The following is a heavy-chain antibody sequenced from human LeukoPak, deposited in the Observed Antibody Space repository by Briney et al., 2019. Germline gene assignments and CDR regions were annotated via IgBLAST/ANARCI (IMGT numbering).Heavy chain of an antibody. V-gene: IGHV3-30-3*01. Sequence: GGSLRLSCAASGFTLSRYAMHWVRQAPGKGLEWVAVISYDGSNKYYADSVKGRFTISRDNSKNTLYLQMNSLRAEDTAVYYCARDYGDYVLSGAFDIWGQGTMVTVSS. CDR3: ARDYGDYVLSGAFDI. CDR2: ISYDGSNK. CDR1: GFTLSRYA. D-gene: IGHD4-17*01. J-gene: IGHJ3*02.